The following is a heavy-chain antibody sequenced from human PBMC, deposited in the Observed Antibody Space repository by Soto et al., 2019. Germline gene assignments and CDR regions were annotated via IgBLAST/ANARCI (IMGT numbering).Heavy chain of an antibody. CDR3: ARARRNLVVPAAMIYYYYMDV. Sequence: ASVKVSCKASGYTFTSYGISWVRQAPGQGLEWMGWISAYSGNTGYAQKFQGRVTMTTNTSISTAYMELSSLRSEDTAVYYCARARRNLVVPAAMIYYYYMDVWGKGTTVTVSS. D-gene: IGHD2-2*01. CDR1: GYTFTSYG. V-gene: IGHV1-18*01. CDR2: ISAYSGNT. J-gene: IGHJ6*03.